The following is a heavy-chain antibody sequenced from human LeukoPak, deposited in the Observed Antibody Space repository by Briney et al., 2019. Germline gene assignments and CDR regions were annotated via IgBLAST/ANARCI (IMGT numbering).Heavy chain of an antibody. V-gene: IGHV1-69*06. CDR1: GGTFSSYA. CDR3: AREHSSSWDQFDY. Sequence: VASVKVSCKASGGTFSSYAISWVRQAPGQGLEWMGGIIPIFGTANYAQKVQGRVTMTADTSTSTSYMELRSLRSDDTAVYYCAREHSSSWDQFDYWGQGTLVTVSS. J-gene: IGHJ4*02. D-gene: IGHD6-13*01. CDR2: IIPIFGTA.